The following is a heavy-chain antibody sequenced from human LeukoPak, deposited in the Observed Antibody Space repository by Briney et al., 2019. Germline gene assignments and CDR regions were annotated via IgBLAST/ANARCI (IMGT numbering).Heavy chain of an antibody. CDR2: IFYSGST. CDR3: ARTRYYYNSRSYGAPYYFDY. CDR1: EFSVGSNY. Sequence: PGGSLRLSCAASEFSVGSNYMTWVRQAPGKGLEWIGNIFYSGSTYYNPSLKSRVTISVDTSKNQFSLKLSSVTAADTAVYYCARTRYYYNSRSYGAPYYFDYWGQGTLVTVSS. D-gene: IGHD3-10*01. J-gene: IGHJ4*02. V-gene: IGHV4-59*08.